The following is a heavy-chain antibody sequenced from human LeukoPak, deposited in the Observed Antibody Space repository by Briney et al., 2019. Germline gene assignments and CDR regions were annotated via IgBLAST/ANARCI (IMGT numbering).Heavy chain of an antibody. CDR3: ARDSSSSSSYFDY. Sequence: GGSLRLSCVASGFTFSTYGMSWVRQAPGKGLEWVAVISYDGSNKYYADSVKGRFTISRDNSKNTLYLQMNSLRAEDTAVYYCARDSSSSSSYFDYWGQGTLVTVSS. D-gene: IGHD6-13*01. J-gene: IGHJ4*02. V-gene: IGHV3-30*03. CDR1: GFTFSTYG. CDR2: ISYDGSNK.